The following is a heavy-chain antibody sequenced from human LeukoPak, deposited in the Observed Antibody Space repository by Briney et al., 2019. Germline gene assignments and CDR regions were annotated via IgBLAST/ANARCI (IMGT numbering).Heavy chain of an antibody. V-gene: IGHV4-59*01. CDR2: IYYTGTT. J-gene: IGHJ4*02. Sequence: SETLSLTCTVSGDSISRYYWGWIRQPPGKGLEWIGYIYYTGTTNYNPSLKSRVTISVDTSMNQFSLKLPSVTAADTAVYFCARGDSSSSSYYFDYWGPGTLVTVSS. CDR3: ARGDSSSSSYYFDY. D-gene: IGHD6-13*01. CDR1: GDSISRYY.